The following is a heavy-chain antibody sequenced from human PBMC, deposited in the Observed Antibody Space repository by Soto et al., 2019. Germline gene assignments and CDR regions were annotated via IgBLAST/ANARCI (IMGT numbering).Heavy chain of an antibody. Sequence: GESLKISCNGSGYTFSTYWIAWVRQMPGKGLEWMGIIYPGDSDTKYSPAFQGQVTISADKSITTAYLQWTSLEASDTAMYYCARKFAPEFFDSWGQGTLVTVSS. CDR1: GYTFSTYW. J-gene: IGHJ4*02. D-gene: IGHD3-10*01. CDR3: ARKFAPEFFDS. V-gene: IGHV5-51*01. CDR2: IYPGDSDT.